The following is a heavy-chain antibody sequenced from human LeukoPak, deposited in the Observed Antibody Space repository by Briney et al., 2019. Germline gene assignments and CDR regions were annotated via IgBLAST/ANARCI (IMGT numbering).Heavy chain of an antibody. Sequence: GGSLRLSCAASGFTCSSYAMSWVRQAPGKGREWVSAISGSCGSTYYADSGKGLFTISRDNSKNTLYLQMTSLRAEDTAVYYCASQLRFLEWPHIGEGRIDYWGQGTLVTVSS. J-gene: IGHJ4*02. CDR3: ASQLRFLEWPHIGEGRIDY. D-gene: IGHD3-3*01. V-gene: IGHV3-23*01. CDR2: ISGSCGST. CDR1: GFTCSSYA.